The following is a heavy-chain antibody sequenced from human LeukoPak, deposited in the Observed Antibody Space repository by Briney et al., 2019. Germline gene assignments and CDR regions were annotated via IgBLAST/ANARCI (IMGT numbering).Heavy chain of an antibody. V-gene: IGHV3-21*01. CDR1: GFTFSSYS. Sequence: PGGSLRLSCAASGFTFSSYSMNWVRQAPGKGLEWVSSISSSSSYIYYADSVKGRFTISRDNAKNSLYLQMNSLRAEDTAVYYCARDLAIFGALDYWGQGTLVTVSS. CDR3: ARDLAIFGALDY. CDR2: ISSSSSYI. D-gene: IGHD3-3*01. J-gene: IGHJ4*02.